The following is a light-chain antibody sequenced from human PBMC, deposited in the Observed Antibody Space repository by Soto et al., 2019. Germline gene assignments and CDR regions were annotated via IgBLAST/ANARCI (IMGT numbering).Light chain of an antibody. CDR3: ISYSDTNICV. V-gene: IGLV2-8*01. CDR2: NVN. J-gene: IGLJ1*01. CDR1: SRDVGGYHF. Sequence: QSVLTQPPSASGSPGQAITISCTGTSRDVGGYHFVSWYQVRPGEAPQLIIYNVNGRPSGVSRRFSGSKSGNTASLPFSCLQAVDGADYYCISYSDTNICVFGTGTKVTVL.